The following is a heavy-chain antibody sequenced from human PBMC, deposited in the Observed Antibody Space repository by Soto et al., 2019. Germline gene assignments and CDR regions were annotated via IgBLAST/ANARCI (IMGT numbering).Heavy chain of an antibody. J-gene: IGHJ4*02. CDR1: GVSISSSTQY. V-gene: IGHV4-39*01. CDR2: IYSSGRT. Sequence: SETLSLTCIVSGVSISSSTQYWGWIRQPPGKGLEWLASIYSSGRTYYNPPLKSRLTISVDTSKNQVSLELSTMTAADAAVYYCARVPDYWGQGTLVTVSS. CDR3: ARVPDY. D-gene: IGHD2-2*01.